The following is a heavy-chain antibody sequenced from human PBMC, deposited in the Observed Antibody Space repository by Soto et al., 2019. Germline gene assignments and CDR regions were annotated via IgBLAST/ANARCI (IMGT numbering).Heavy chain of an antibody. CDR3: AGAGSSYPYFDY. CDR2: IYSSGST. Sequence: PSETLSLTCTVSGGSISSYYWSWIRQPPGKGLEWIGYIYSSGSTNYNPPLKSRVSISVDTSKNQFSLKLSSVTAADTAVSYCAGAGSSYPYFDYWGQGTRVTVSS. D-gene: IGHD6-6*01. V-gene: IGHV4-59*01. J-gene: IGHJ4*02. CDR1: GGSISSYY.